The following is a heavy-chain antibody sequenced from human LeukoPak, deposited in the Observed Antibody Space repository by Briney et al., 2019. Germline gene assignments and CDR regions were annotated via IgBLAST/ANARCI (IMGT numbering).Heavy chain of an antibody. CDR1: GGSISSYF. CDR3: ARGPLHGHDYGDHASAHYYGMDV. CDR2: IYTSGST. D-gene: IGHD4-17*01. V-gene: IGHV4-4*07. J-gene: IGHJ6*02. Sequence: PSETLSLTCTVSGGSISSYFWNWIRQPAGKGLEWIGRIYTSGSTNYNPSLKSRVSISVDTSKNQFSLKLSSVTAADTAVYYCARGPLHGHDYGDHASAHYYGMDVWGQGTTVTVSS.